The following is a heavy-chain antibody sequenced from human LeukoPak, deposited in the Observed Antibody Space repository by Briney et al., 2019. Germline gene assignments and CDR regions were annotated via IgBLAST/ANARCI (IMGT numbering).Heavy chain of an antibody. D-gene: IGHD3-16*01. CDR2: ISDTGRT. V-gene: IGHV4-59*01. CDR1: SGFSTHYY. J-gene: IGHJ4*02. CDR3: TKGYYEPFDV. Sequence: PSETLSLTCTVSSGFSTHYYWNWIRQTPGKGLEWIGCISDTGRTTYNPSLKSRLTISVDTSKRQFSLKLTSLTAADTALYYCTKGYYEPFDVWGQGILVTVSS.